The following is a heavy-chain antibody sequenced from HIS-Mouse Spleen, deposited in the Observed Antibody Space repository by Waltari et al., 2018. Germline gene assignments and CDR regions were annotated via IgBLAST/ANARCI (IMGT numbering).Heavy chain of an antibody. CDR1: GFTFSSYG. CDR3: AKGKYYFDY. J-gene: IGHJ4*02. V-gene: IGHV3-33*06. Sequence: QVQLVESGGGVVQPGRSLRLSCAASGFTFSSYGMHWVRQAPGKGVGGVAVIWYDGSNKYYADSVKGRFTISRDNSKNPLYLQMNSLRAEDTAVYYCAKGKYYFDYWGQGTLVTVSS. CDR2: IWYDGSNK.